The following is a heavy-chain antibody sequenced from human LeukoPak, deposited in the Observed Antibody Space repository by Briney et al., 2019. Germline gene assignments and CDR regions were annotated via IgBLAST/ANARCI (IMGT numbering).Heavy chain of an antibody. V-gene: IGHV3-21*01. J-gene: IGHJ4*02. D-gene: IGHD2-2*01. CDR2: ISSSSSYI. CDR1: GFTFSSYS. CDR3: ARDRGYCSSTSCDGFSDY. Sequence: GGSLRLSRAASGFTFSSYSMNWVRQAPGKGLESVSSISSSSSYIYYADSVKGRFTISSDNAKNSLYLQMNSLRAEDTAVYYCARDRGYCSSTSCDGFSDYWGQGTLVTVSS.